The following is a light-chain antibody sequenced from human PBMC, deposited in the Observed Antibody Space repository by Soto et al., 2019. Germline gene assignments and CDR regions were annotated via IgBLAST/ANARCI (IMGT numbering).Light chain of an antibody. CDR3: AAWDDSLNGLYV. Sequence: QSALTQPPSASGTPGQRVTISCSGSSSNIGSNSVNWYQQLPGTAPKLLVYSTSQRPSGVPDRFSGSKSGTSASLAISALQSEDEADYFCAAWDDSLNGLYVFGTGTKVT. CDR2: STS. J-gene: IGLJ1*01. V-gene: IGLV1-44*01. CDR1: SSNIGSNS.